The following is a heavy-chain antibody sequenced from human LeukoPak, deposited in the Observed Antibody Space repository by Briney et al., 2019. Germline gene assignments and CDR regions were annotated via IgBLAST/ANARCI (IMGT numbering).Heavy chain of an antibody. V-gene: IGHV3-33*01. CDR1: GFTFSSYG. CDR3: ARETLSRGGDCYYDY. CDR2: IWYDGSNK. J-gene: IGHJ4*02. D-gene: IGHD2-21*01. Sequence: PGRSLRLSCAASGFTFSSYGMHWVRQAPGKGLECVALIWYDGSNKYYADSVKGRFTISRDNSKNTLYLQMNSLRAEDTAVHYCARETLSRGGDCYYDYWGQGTLVTVSS.